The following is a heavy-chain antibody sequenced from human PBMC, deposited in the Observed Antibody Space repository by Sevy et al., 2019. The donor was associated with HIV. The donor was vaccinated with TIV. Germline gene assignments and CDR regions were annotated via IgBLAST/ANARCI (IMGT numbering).Heavy chain of an antibody. Sequence: GGSLRLSCAASGFTFSSYWMSWVRQAPGKGLEWVANIKQDGSEKYYVDSVKGRFTISRDNAKNSLYLQMNSLRAEDTAVYYCARDCSSTSCLDAFGIWGQGTMVTVSS. V-gene: IGHV3-7*01. CDR1: GFTFSSYW. CDR3: ARDCSSTSCLDAFGI. D-gene: IGHD2-2*01. J-gene: IGHJ3*02. CDR2: IKQDGSEK.